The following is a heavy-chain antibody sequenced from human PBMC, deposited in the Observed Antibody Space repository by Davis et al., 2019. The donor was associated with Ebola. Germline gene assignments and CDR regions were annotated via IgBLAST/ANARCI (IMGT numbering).Heavy chain of an antibody. J-gene: IGHJ4*02. D-gene: IGHD3-10*01. V-gene: IGHV1-2*02. CDR3: ARVGRQGIYFDY. Sequence: ASVKVSCKASGYTFTGYYMHWVRQAPGQGLEWMGWINPNSGGTNYAQKFQGRVTMTRDNAKNSPYLQMNSLRGEDTAVYYCARVGRQGIYFDYWGQGTLVTVSS. CDR1: GYTFTGYY. CDR2: INPNSGGT.